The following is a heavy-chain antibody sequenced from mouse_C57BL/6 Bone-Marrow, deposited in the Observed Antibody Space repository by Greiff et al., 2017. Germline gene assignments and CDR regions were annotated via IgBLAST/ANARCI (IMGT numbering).Heavy chain of an antibody. CDR3: AREGNYSFDY. D-gene: IGHD2-1*01. CDR2: ISDGGSYT. V-gene: IGHV5-4*01. CDR1: GFTFSSYA. Sequence: EVKVEESGGGLVKPGGSLKLSCAASGFTFSSYAMSWVRQTPEKRLEWVATISDGGSYTYYPDNVKGRFTISRDNAKNNLYLQMSHLKSEDTAMYYCAREGNYSFDYWGQGTTLTVSS. J-gene: IGHJ2*01.